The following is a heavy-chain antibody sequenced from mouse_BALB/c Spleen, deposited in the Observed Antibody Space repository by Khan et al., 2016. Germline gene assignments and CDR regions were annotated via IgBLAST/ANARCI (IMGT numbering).Heavy chain of an antibody. CDR2: INTYTGEP. CDR1: GYTFTNYG. D-gene: IGHD2-1*01. J-gene: IGHJ4*01. V-gene: IGHV9-3-1*01. CDR3: ARPYGNYDAMDY. Sequence: QIQLVQSGPELKKPGETVKISCKASGYTFTNYGMNWVKQAPGKGLKWMGWINTYTGEPTYADDFKGRIALSLETSANTAYLQINNLKNEDTATYFCARPYGNYDAMDYWGQGTSVTVSS.